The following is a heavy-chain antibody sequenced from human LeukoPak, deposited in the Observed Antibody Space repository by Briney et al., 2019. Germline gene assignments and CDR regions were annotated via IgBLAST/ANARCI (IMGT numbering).Heavy chain of an antibody. CDR3: ARWGTVWGLDY. CDR2: VPQDGSDR. Sequence: GGSLRLSCAVSGFIFTSYQMSWVRQAPGRGLEWVANVPQDGSDRYFVDSPRGRFTISRDNARNSLFLQMSNLRAEDTAVYYCARWGTVWGLDYWGQGTVVTVSS. J-gene: IGHJ4*02. CDR1: GFIFTSYQ. V-gene: IGHV3-7*05. D-gene: IGHD3-16*01.